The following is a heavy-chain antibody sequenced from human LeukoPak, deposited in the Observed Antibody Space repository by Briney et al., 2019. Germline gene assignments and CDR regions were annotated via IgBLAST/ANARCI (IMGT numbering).Heavy chain of an antibody. CDR3: ARAVSGRFDY. CDR1: GGSITSSHY. Sequence: SETLSLTCTVSGGSITSSHYWGWIRQPPGQGLEWTGYIYYSGSTNYNPSLKSRVTISVDTSKNQFSLKLSSVTAADTAIYYCARAVSGRFDYWGQGTLVTVSS. CDR2: IYYSGST. J-gene: IGHJ4*02. V-gene: IGHV4-59*08. D-gene: IGHD6-19*01.